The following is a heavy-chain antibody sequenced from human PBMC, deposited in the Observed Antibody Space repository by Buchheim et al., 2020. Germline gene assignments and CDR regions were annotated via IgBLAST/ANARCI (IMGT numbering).Heavy chain of an antibody. CDR2: IREDGSDT. CDR3: AGDASEWSRDY. V-gene: IGHV3-7*01. J-gene: IGHJ4*02. D-gene: IGHD3-3*01. Sequence: EVHLVESGGGLVQPGGSLRLSCTISGLTFSSRSMTWVRQAPGMGLEWVATIREDGSDTFYGDSVKGRFAVSRDNAKNSLYLQMNSLRVEDTAVYYCAGDASEWSRDYWGQGTL. CDR1: GLTFSSRS.